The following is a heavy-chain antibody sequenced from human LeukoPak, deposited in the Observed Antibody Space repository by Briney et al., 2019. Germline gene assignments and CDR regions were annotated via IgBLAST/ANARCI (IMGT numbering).Heavy chain of an antibody. Sequence: ASVKLSCKASGYTFTSYGISWVRQAPGQGLEWMGCISAYNGNTNYAQKLQGRVTMTTDTSTSTAYMKMRSLRSDDTAVYYCARDATRSVIVGAEDGFDYWGQGTMVTVSS. J-gene: IGHJ4*02. CDR1: GYTFTSYG. V-gene: IGHV1-18*01. CDR3: ARDATRSVIVGAEDGFDY. CDR2: ISAYNGNT. D-gene: IGHD1-26*01.